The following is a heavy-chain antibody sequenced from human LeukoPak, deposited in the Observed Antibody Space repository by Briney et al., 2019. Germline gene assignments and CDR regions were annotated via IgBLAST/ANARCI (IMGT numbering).Heavy chain of an antibody. Sequence: SETLSLTCTVSGVSVRSADYYWSWIRQTPEKGLEWIGHMYHTGSSIYNPSLKSRVTISGDTSENQFSLKLSSVTAADTAIYYCARRRAGLDWLDPWGQGTLVAVSS. CDR1: GVSVRSADYY. V-gene: IGHV4-61*08. CDR2: MYHTGSS. CDR3: ARRRAGLDWLDP. D-gene: IGHD6-19*01. J-gene: IGHJ5*02.